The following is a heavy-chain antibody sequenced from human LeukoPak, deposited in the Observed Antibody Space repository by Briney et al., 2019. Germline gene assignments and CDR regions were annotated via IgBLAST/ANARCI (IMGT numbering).Heavy chain of an antibody. J-gene: IGHJ6*04. D-gene: IGHD6-13*01. Sequence: SETLSLTCTVSGASVTNYYWNWIRQPPGKGQERVGCIYYSGSTNYNPSLMSRVTILVDTSKNQFSLKLSSVTAADTAVYYCARAPTAAGNYYYGMDVWGKGTTVTVSS. V-gene: IGHV4-59*02. CDR1: GASVTNYY. CDR3: ARAPTAAGNYYYGMDV. CDR2: IYYSGST.